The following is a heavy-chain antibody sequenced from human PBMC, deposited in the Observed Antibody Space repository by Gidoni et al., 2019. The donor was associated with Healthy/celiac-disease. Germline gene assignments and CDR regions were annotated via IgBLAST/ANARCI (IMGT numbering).Heavy chain of an antibody. CDR3: ARERGDCGGDCYSPSDV. Sequence: QVQLVQSGADVKKPGASVTFSCKASCYTFTSSCISWVRQDPGQGLEWLGWLSAYDGNTNYAQKIKGRVTMTTDTSTSTAYMELRSLRSDDTAVYYCARERGDCGGDCYSPSDVWGRGTTVTVSS. CDR1: CYTFTSSC. V-gene: IGHV1-18*01. CDR2: LSAYDGNT. J-gene: IGHJ6*02. D-gene: IGHD2-21*02.